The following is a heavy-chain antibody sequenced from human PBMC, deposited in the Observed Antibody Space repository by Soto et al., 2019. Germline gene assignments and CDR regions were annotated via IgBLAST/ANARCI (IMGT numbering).Heavy chain of an antibody. CDR3: EREWASSWYEGSHNWFDP. D-gene: IGHD6-13*01. CDR2: ISYDGSNK. V-gene: IGHV3-30-3*01. Sequence: QVQLVESGGGVVQPGRSLRLSCAASGFTFSSYAMHWVRQAPGKRLEWVAVISYDGSNKYYADSVKGRFTISRDSSKNTLYLQMNSLRAEDTAVYYCEREWASSWYEGSHNWFDPWGQGTLVTVSS. J-gene: IGHJ5*02. CDR1: GFTFSSYA.